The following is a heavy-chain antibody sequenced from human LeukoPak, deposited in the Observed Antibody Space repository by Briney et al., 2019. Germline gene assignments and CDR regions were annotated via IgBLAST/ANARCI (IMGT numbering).Heavy chain of an antibody. J-gene: IGHJ5*02. CDR1: GVIISSYA. D-gene: IGHD2/OR15-2a*01. V-gene: IGHV3-23*01. CDR3: AKDRVSPGFNWFDP. Sequence: GGSLRLSCAASGVIISSYAMSWVRQAPGKGPEWVSAINGRGDNTYYADFVKGRFTISRDNSKSTVYLQMNSLRTEDTAVYYCAKDRVSPGFNWFDPWGQGTLVTVPS. CDR2: INGRGDNT.